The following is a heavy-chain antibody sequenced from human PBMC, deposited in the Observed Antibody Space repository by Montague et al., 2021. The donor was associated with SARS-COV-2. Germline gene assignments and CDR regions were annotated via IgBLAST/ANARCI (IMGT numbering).Heavy chain of an antibody. CDR3: AREGGITIFGVVIGSPYYYYRDV. Sequence: SETLSLTCTVSGGSISSYYWGWIRQPAGKGLEWIGRIYTSGSTNYNPSLKSRVTMSVDTSKNQFSLKLSSVTAADTAVYYCAREGGITIFGVVIGSPYYYYRDVWGKRTTVTVSS. CDR1: GGSISSYY. J-gene: IGHJ6*03. D-gene: IGHD3-3*01. CDR2: IYTSGST. V-gene: IGHV4-4*07.